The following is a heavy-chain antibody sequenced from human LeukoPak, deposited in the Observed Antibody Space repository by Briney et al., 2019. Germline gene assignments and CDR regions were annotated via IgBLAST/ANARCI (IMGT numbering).Heavy chain of an antibody. D-gene: IGHD3-10*01. V-gene: IGHV1-69*04. CDR1: GGTFSSYT. J-gene: IGHJ6*03. CDR3: ARDGGMVRGVYYYYYMDV. Sequence: GSSVKVSCKASGGTFSSYTISWVRQAPGQGLEWMGRIIPILGIANYAQKFQGRVTITADKSTRTAYMELSSLRSEDTAVYYCARDGGMVRGVYYYYYMDVWGKGTTVTVSS. CDR2: IIPILGIA.